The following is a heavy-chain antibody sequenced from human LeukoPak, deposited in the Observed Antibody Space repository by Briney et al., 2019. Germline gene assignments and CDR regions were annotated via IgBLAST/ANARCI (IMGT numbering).Heavy chain of an antibody. CDR3: ARPRPHDYYFDL. J-gene: IGHJ4*02. CDR1: GFTFDDYG. Sequence: SGGSLRLSCAASGFTFDDYGMIWVRQAPGKGLEWVSGINWSGVNTGYADSVKGRFTISRDNAKSSLYLQMNNLRVEDTALYYCARPRPHDYYFDLWGQGTLVTVSS. CDR2: INWSGVNT. D-gene: IGHD1-1*01. V-gene: IGHV3-20*04.